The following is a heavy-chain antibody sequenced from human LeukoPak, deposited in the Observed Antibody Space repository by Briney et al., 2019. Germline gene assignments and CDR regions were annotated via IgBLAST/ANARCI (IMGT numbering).Heavy chain of an antibody. CDR3: AKDLSMVRGVRTELDY. J-gene: IGHJ4*02. V-gene: IGHV3-23*01. D-gene: IGHD3-10*01. CDR1: GFTFSSYA. Sequence: PGGSLRLSCAASGFTFSSYAMSWVRQAPGKGLEWVSTISGSDGSTDYADSVKGRFTISRDNSRNTLYLQMNSLRAEDTAVYYCAKDLSMVRGVRTELDYWGQGTLVTVSS. CDR2: ISGSDGST.